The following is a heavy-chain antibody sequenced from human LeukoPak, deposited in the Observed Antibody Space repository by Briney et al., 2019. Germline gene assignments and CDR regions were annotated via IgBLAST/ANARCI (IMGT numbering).Heavy chain of an antibody. Sequence: RASVKVSCKASGYTFTGYYMHWVRQAPGQGLEWVGWINPNSGGTNYAQKFQGRVTMTRDTSISTAYMELSRLRSDDTAVYYCARDRLTGSRVLLWKTSHAFDIWGQGTMVTVSS. CDR3: ARDRLTGSRVLLWKTSHAFDI. CDR2: INPNSGGT. CDR1: GYTFTGYY. V-gene: IGHV1-2*02. D-gene: IGHD1-1*01. J-gene: IGHJ3*02.